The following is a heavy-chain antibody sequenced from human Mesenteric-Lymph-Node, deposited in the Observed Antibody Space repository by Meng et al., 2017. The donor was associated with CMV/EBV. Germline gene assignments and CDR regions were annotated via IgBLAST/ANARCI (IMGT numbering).Heavy chain of an antibody. D-gene: IGHD6-6*01. CDR2: ISSSSSYI. Sequence: GGSLRLSCAASGFTFSSYSMNWVRQAPGKGLEWVSSISSSSSYIYYADSVKGRFTISRDNAKNSLYLQMNSLRAEDTAVYYCASLFRLIAALPWGQGTPVTVSS. V-gene: IGHV3-21*01. J-gene: IGHJ5*02. CDR1: GFTFSSYS. CDR3: ASLFRLIAALP.